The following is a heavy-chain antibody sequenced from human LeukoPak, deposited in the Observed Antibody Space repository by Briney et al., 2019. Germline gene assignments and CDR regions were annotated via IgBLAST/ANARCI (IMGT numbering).Heavy chain of an antibody. CDR1: GYTFINYG. J-gene: IGHJ4*02. V-gene: IGHV1-18*01. CDR3: ARDRSSSDY. CDR2: ISAYNGKT. Sequence: ASVKVSCKASGYTFINYGISWVRQAPGQGVEWMGWISAYNGKTDYAQKFQGRVTVTTDTSTSTVYMELKSLRFDDTAVYYCARDRSSSDYWGQGTLITVSS. D-gene: IGHD6-13*01.